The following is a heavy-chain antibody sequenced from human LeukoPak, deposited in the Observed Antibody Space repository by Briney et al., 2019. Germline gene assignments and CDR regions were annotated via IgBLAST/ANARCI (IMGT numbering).Heavy chain of an antibody. V-gene: IGHV4-59*01. CDR2: IYYSGST. D-gene: IGHD2-2*01. J-gene: IGHJ1*01. CDR3: ARGYCSSTICFQYFHH. CDR1: GGSITGSY. Sequence: PSETLSLTCTVSGGSITGSYWSWLRQPPGKGLEYIGYIYYSGSTNYNPSLKSRVTISVDTSKNQFSLKLNSVTAADTAVYYCARGYCSSTICFQYFHHWGQGTLVTVSS.